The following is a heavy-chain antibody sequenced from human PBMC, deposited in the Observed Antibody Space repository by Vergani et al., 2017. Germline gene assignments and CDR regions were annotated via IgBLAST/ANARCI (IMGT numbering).Heavy chain of an antibody. CDR3: AKGDRLEARDNWFDS. CDR1: GFTFTAHG. V-gene: IGHV3-23*04. CDR2: ISGQNFRT. D-gene: IGHD6-6*01. J-gene: IGHJ5*01. Sequence: EVQLVESGGGSAQPGESLRLSCVASGFTFTAHGLNWVRQAPGKGLEWVSGISGQNFRTHYADSVKGRFTISRDNYKTTLYLQIKSLRAEDTAVYYCAKGDRLEARDNWFDSWGQGTQVTVSS.